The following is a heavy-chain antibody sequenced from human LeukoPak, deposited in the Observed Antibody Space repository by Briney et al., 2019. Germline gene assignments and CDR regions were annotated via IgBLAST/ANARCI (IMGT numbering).Heavy chain of an antibody. Sequence: PGGSLRLSCAASGFTVSSNYMSWVRQAPGKGLEWVSVIYSGGSTYYADSVKGRFTISRDNAKNSLYLQMNSLRAEDTAVYYCARDSVYCSSTSCYWDYYYYYGMDVWGQGTTVTVSS. CDR2: IYSGGST. J-gene: IGHJ6*02. D-gene: IGHD2-2*01. CDR3: ARDSVYCSSTSCYWDYYYYYGMDV. V-gene: IGHV3-53*01. CDR1: GFTVSSNY.